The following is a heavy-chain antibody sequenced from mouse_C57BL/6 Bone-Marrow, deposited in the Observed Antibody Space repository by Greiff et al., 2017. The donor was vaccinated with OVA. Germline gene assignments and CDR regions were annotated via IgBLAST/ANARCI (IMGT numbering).Heavy chain of an antibody. V-gene: IGHV1-82*01. CDR1: GYAFSSSW. Sequence: QVHVKQSGPELVKPGASVKISCKASGYAFSSSWMNWVKQRPGKGLEWIGRIYPGDGDTNYNGKFKGKATLTADKSSSTAYMQLSSLTSEDSAVYFCARSGYYGTYFDVWGTGTTVTVSS. J-gene: IGHJ1*03. CDR3: ARSGYYGTYFDV. CDR2: IYPGDGDT. D-gene: IGHD1-1*01.